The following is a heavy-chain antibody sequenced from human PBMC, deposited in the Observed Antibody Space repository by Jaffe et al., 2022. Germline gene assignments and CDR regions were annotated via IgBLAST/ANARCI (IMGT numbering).Heavy chain of an antibody. CDR3: AKDIFREGSNFDY. J-gene: IGHJ4*02. Sequence: EVQLVESGGVVVQPGGSLRLSCAASGFTFDDYAMHWVRQAPGKGLEWVSLISWDGGSTYYADSVKGRFTISRDNSKNSLYLQMNSLRAEDTALYYCAKDIFREGSNFDYWGQGTLVTVSS. V-gene: IGHV3-43D*04. CDR1: GFTFDDYA. CDR2: ISWDGGST. D-gene: IGHD3-10*01.